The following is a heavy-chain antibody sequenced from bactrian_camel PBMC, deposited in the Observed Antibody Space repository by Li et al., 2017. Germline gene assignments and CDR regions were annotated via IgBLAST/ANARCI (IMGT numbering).Heavy chain of an antibody. CDR1: GYTNRKC. J-gene: IGHJ4*01. CDR3: AVLKCGSWALVTD. Sequence: HVQLVESGGGSVQAGKSLRLSCAASGYTNRKCMGWFRQAPGKEREGVARIVVGGADTYYSDSVKGRFTISQDNAKNTVYLQMNSLKPEDTAMYYCAVLKCGSWALVTDWGQGTQVTVS. D-gene: IGHD2*01. CDR2: IVVGGADT. V-gene: IGHV3S60*01.